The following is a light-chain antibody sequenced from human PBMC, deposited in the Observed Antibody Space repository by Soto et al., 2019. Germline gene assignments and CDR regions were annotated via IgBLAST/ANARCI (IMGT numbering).Light chain of an antibody. CDR1: SSDVGGYNY. CDR3: SSFTSINTWV. Sequence: QSALTQPASVSGSPGQSITISCTGTSSDVGGYNYVSWYQQHPGKAPKLMIYEVSYRPSGVSNLFSGSKSGNTASLTISGLQAEDEADYYCSSFTSINTWVFGCGTKLTVL. CDR2: EVS. J-gene: IGLJ3*02. V-gene: IGLV2-14*01.